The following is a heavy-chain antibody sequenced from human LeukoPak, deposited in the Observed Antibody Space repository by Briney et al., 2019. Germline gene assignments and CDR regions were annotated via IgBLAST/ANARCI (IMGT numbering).Heavy chain of an antibody. J-gene: IGHJ4*02. D-gene: IGHD6-19*01. V-gene: IGHV3-53*01. CDR1: GFTVSSNY. CDR2: IYSGGST. CDR3: ARLKIAGIAVAGAFDY. Sequence: PGGSLRLSCAASGFTVSSNYMSWVRRAPGKGLEWVSVIYSGGSTYYADSVKGRFTISRDNSKNTLYLQMNSLRAEDTAVYYCARLKIAGIAVAGAFDYWGQGTLVTVSS.